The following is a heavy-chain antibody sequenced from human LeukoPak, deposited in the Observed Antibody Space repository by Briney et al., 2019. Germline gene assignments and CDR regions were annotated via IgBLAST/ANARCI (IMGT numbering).Heavy chain of an antibody. CDR3: TSCGDYGDLPYYFDY. J-gene: IGHJ4*02. Sequence: QAGGSLRLSCTASGFTFGDYAMGWVRQAPGKGLEWVGFIRSKAYGGTTEYAASVKGRFTISRDDSKSIAYLQMNSLKTEDTAVYYCTSCGDYGDLPYYFDYWGQGTLVTVSS. V-gene: IGHV3-49*04. CDR1: GFTFGDYA. D-gene: IGHD4-17*01. CDR2: IRSKAYGGTT.